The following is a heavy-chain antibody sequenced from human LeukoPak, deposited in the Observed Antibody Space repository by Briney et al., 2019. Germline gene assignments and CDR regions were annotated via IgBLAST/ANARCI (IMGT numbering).Heavy chain of an antibody. CDR2: IYSGGST. D-gene: IGHD2-2*01. Sequence: GGSLRLSCAASEFTVSSNHMSWVRQAPGKGLEWVSVIYSGGSTYYADSVKGRFTISRDNSKNTLYLQMYSLRVEDTAVYYCAGYCSTTSCRDVDYWGQGTLVTVSS. V-gene: IGHV3-66*01. J-gene: IGHJ4*02. CDR3: AGYCSTTSCRDVDY. CDR1: EFTVSSNH.